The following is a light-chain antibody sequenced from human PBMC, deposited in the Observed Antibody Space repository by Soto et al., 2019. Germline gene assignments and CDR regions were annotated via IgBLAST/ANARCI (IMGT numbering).Light chain of an antibody. V-gene: IGKV1-39*01. Sequence: DIQTTQSPSSLSSSVGDRVTITCRTSQSIRTYLNWYQQKPGKAPNLLIYAASSLQSGVPSRFSGSGSGTDFTLTISGLQPDDFATYYCQQYHTFSIAFGQGTRLEIK. J-gene: IGKJ5*01. CDR2: AAS. CDR3: QQYHTFSIA. CDR1: QSIRTY.